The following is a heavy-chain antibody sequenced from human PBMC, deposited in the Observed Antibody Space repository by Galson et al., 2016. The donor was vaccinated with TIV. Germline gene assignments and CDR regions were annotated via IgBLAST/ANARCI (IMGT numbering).Heavy chain of an antibody. Sequence: SCKAPGGTFSSSVFSWVRQAPGQGLEWMGGIVPLFGTTNFAQKFQGRVTITADKFTSTTYMELSSLTSDDTAVYYCIRDLGRLRECWGQGTLVTVS. D-gene: IGHD1-26*01. CDR2: IVPLFGTT. J-gene: IGHJ4*02. CDR1: GGTFSSSV. V-gene: IGHV1-69*06. CDR3: IRDLGRLREC.